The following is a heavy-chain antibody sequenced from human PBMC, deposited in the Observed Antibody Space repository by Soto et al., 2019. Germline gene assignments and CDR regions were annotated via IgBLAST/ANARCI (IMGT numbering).Heavy chain of an antibody. CDR2: INAGNGNT. J-gene: IGHJ6*02. CDR3: ARDPVDCSSTSCYTGRYYYYYGMDV. D-gene: IGHD2-2*02. Sequence: QVQLVQSGAEVKKPGASVKVSCKASGYTFTSYAMHWVRQAPGQRLEWMGWINAGNGNTKYSQKFQGRVTITRDASASKAYMELSSLRSEDTAVYYCARDPVDCSSTSCYTGRYYYYYGMDVWGQGTTVTVSS. CDR1: GYTFTSYA. V-gene: IGHV1-3*01.